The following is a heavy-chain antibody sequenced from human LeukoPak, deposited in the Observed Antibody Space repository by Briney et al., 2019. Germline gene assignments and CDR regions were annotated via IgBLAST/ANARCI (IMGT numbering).Heavy chain of an antibody. CDR1: GFTFNSYA. J-gene: IGHJ4*02. Sequence: GGSLRLSCAASGFTFNSYAMNWVRQAPGKGLEWVSVISGSGGSTYYADSVKGRFTISRDNSKNTLYLQMNSLRAEDTAVYYCANDRREYKGIYYDFDYWGQGTLVTVSP. CDR3: ANDRREYKGIYYDFDY. CDR2: ISGSGGST. D-gene: IGHD1-26*01. V-gene: IGHV3-23*01.